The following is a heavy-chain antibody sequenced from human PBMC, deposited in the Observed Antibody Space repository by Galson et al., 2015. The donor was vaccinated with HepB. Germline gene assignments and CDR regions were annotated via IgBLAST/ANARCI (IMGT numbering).Heavy chain of an antibody. CDR1: GFTFTSYA. CDR2: ISYDGRNK. CDR3: ARAPVPTEPYYFDY. V-gene: IGHV3-30*04. Sequence: SLRLSCAASGFTFTSYALHWVRQAPGKGLEWVAVISYDGRNKYYADSVKGRFTISRDNSKNTLYLQMNSLRAEDTAVYNCARAPVPTEPYYFDYWGQGTLVTVSS. J-gene: IGHJ4*02.